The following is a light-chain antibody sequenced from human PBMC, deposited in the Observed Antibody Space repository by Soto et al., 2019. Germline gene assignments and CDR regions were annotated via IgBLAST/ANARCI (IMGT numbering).Light chain of an antibody. CDR1: NIGSKS. V-gene: IGLV3-21*04. J-gene: IGLJ3*02. CDR3: LVWDNSSDHPGV. CDR2: YDS. Sequence: SYELTQPPSVSVAPGKTARITCGGNNIGSKSVHWYQQKPGQAPVLVIYYDSDRPSGIPERFSGFNSENTATLTISRVEAGDEADYYCLVWDNSSDHPGVFGGGTQLTVL.